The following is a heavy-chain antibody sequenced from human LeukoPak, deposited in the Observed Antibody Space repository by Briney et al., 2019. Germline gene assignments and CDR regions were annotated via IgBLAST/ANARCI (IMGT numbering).Heavy chain of an antibody. CDR2: ISSSGSTI. Sequence: GGSLRLSCAGSGFTFRSYEMNWVRQAPGKGLEWVSYISSSGSTIYYADSVEGRFTISRDNANNSLYLQMNSLRAEDTAVYYCARGGYTYGYATSQGDYWGQGTLVTVSS. CDR3: ARGGYTYGYATSQGDY. CDR1: GFTFRSYE. D-gene: IGHD5-18*01. J-gene: IGHJ4*02. V-gene: IGHV3-48*03.